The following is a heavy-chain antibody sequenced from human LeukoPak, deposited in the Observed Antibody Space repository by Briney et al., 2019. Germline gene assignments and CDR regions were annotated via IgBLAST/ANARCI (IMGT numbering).Heavy chain of an antibody. CDR1: GGTFSSYA. CDR2: IIPIFGTA. V-gene: IGHV1-69*05. J-gene: IGHJ5*02. D-gene: IGHD3-3*01. CDR3: ARARFGVVIT. Sequence: ASVKVSCKASGGTFSSYAISWVRQAPGQGLEWMGGIIPIFGTANYAQKFQGRVTITTDESTSTAYMELSSLRSEDTAVYFCARARFGVVITWGQGTLVTVSS.